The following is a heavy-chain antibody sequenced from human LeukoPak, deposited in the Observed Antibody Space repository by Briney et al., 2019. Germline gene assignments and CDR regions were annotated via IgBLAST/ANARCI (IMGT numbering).Heavy chain of an antibody. J-gene: IGHJ4*02. D-gene: IGHD5-24*01. Sequence: ASVKVSCKASGYTFTGYYMHWVRQAPGQGLEWMGRINPNSGGTNYAQKFQGRVTMTRDTSISTAYMELSRLRSDDTAVYYCARGGWVEKAPFDYWGQGTLVTVSS. V-gene: IGHV1-2*06. CDR3: ARGGWVEKAPFDY. CDR2: INPNSGGT. CDR1: GYTFTGYY.